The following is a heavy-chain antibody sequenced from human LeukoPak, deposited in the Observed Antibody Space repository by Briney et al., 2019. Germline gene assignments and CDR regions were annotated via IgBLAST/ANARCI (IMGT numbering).Heavy chain of an antibody. J-gene: IGHJ4*02. CDR1: GFTFSDYY. Sequence: GGSLRLSCAASGFTFSDYYMSWIRQAPGKGLEWVSYISSSGSTIYYADSVKGRFTISRDNAKNSLYLQMNSLSAEDTAVYYCARDHCSSTSCYERRFDYWGQGTLVTVSS. CDR3: ARDHCSSTSCYERRFDY. D-gene: IGHD2-2*01. CDR2: ISSSGSTI. V-gene: IGHV3-11*04.